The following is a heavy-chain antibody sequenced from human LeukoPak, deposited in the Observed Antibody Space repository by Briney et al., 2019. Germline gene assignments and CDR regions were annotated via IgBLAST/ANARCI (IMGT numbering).Heavy chain of an antibody. CDR1: GFPFSAYD. CDR3: VRGALPGDNWYFDI. J-gene: IGHJ2*01. V-gene: IGHV3-13*01. CDR2: FGSAGDT. Sequence: GGSLRLSCATSGFPFSAYDMHWVRQAPGKGLEWVSAFGSAGDTYYPGAVKGRFTISRDYAKNSLFLQMNSLRAGDTAVYFCVRGALPGDNWYFDIWGRGTLVTVSS.